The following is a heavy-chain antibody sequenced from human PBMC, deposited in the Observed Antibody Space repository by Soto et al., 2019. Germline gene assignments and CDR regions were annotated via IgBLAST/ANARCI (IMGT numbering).Heavy chain of an antibody. V-gene: IGHV4-34*01. Sequence: QVQLQQWGAGLLKPSETLSLTCAVYGGSFSGYYWSWIRQPPGKGLEWIGEITHSGSTNYNPSLKSRVTISVDTSKNRFALKLSSVTAADTAVYYCARGGGGNFDYWGQGTLVTVSS. CDR3: ARGGGGNFDY. J-gene: IGHJ4*02. D-gene: IGHD1-26*01. CDR1: GGSFSGYY. CDR2: ITHSGST.